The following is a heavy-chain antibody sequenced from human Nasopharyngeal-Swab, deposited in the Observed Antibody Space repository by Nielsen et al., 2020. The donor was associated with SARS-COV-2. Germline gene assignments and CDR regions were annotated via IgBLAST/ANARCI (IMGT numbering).Heavy chain of an antibody. D-gene: IGHD2-2*01. CDR2: IYYIGGT. V-gene: IGHV4-59*13. J-gene: IGHJ6*02. CDR3: ARLGSYCSSTNCYLGGMDV. Sequence: SETLSLTFTLPGGPISSYSWSWIRQLQGKGLEYIGYIYYIGGTNYNPSLKSRVTISADTSKNQFSLKLSSVTAADTAVYYCARLGSYCSSTNCYLGGMDVWGQGTAVTVS. CDR1: GGPISSYS.